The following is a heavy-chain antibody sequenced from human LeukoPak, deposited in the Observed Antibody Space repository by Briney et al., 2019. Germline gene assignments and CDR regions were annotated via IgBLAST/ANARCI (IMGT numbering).Heavy chain of an antibody. Sequence: GGSLRLSCAASGFTFSSYSMNWVRQAPGKGLEWVSSISSSSSYIYYADSVKGRFTISRDNSKNTLYLQMNSLRAEDTAVYYCAKGLAAGVMVDYWGQGTLVTVSS. J-gene: IGHJ4*02. CDR3: AKGLAAGVMVDY. V-gene: IGHV3-21*01. D-gene: IGHD6-13*01. CDR2: ISSSSSYI. CDR1: GFTFSSYS.